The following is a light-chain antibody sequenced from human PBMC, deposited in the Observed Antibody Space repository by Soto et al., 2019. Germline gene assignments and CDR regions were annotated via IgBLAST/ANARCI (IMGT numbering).Light chain of an antibody. J-gene: IGLJ2*01. CDR2: DVT. CDR1: SSDVGGYNF. CDR3: CSYAGNYVI. V-gene: IGLV2-11*01. Sequence: QSALTQPASVSGSRGQSITISCTGTSSDVGGYNFVSWYQQHPGKAPKLMVHDVTERPSGVPDRFSGSKSGSTASLTISGLQAEDEGDYFCCSYAGNYVIFGGGTKLTVL.